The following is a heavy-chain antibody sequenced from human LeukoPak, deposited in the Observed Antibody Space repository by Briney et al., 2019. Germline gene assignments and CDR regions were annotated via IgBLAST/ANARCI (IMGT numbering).Heavy chain of an antibody. CDR3: ARGQDSVVVVTAERFFDY. Sequence: SVKVSCKSSGGTFSSYAISWVRQAPGQGLEWMGGIIPIFGTANYAQKFQGRVTITRDTSASTAYMELSSLRSEDTAVYYCARGQDSVVVVTAERFFDYWGQGTLVTVSS. CDR1: GGTFSSYA. D-gene: IGHD2-21*02. V-gene: IGHV1-69*05. CDR2: IIPIFGTA. J-gene: IGHJ4*02.